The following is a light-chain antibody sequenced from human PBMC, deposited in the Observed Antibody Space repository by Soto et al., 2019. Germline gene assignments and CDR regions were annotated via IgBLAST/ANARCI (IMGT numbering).Light chain of an antibody. Sequence: QSALTQPASVSRSPGQSVTISCTGTSSDVGGYDYVSWYQQHPGKAPKLILYDVSNRPSGVSNRFSGSKSGNTASLTISGLQAEDEADYYCSSYTTSSTYVFGTGTKLTVL. CDR2: DVS. V-gene: IGLV2-14*01. J-gene: IGLJ1*01. CDR1: SSDVGGYDY. CDR3: SSYTTSSTYV.